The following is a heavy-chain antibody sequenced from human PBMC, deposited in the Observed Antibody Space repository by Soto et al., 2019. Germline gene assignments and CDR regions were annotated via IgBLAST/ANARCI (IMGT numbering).Heavy chain of an antibody. V-gene: IGHV4-4*02. CDR3: ARVSGSYYYGMDV. CDR1: GFYISSSNC. J-gene: IGHJ6*02. CDR2: IYHSGST. Sequence: PSETLSLTCAFSGFYISSSNCWSWVRQPPGKGLEWIGEIYHSGSTNFNPSLKSRVTISVDKSKNQFSLKLNSVTAADTAVYYCARVSGSYYYGMDVWGQGTTVTVSS.